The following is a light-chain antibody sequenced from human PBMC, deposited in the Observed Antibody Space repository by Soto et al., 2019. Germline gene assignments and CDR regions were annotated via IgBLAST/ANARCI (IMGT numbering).Light chain of an antibody. V-gene: IGKV1-39*01. J-gene: IGKJ2*01. Sequence: DLQMTQSPSSLSASVGDRVTITCRASQSISNSLNWYQHKPGSAPKVLIYAASNLQSGVPSRFSGSGSGTDFTLTINSLQPEDFATYYCQQSFITPYTFGQGTKLEIK. CDR2: AAS. CDR1: QSISNS. CDR3: QQSFITPYT.